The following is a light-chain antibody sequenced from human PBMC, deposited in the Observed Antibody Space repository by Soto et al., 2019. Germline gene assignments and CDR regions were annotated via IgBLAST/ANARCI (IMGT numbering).Light chain of an antibody. Sequence: QSVLTQPPSVSGAPGQRVTISCTGSSSNIGAGFDVHWYQQLPGTAPKLLIYGNSNRPSGVPDRFSGSESGTSASLAITGLQAEDEPDYYCQSYDSSLSGVVFGGGTKLTVL. CDR2: GNS. V-gene: IGLV1-40*01. J-gene: IGLJ2*01. CDR1: SSNIGAGFD. CDR3: QSYDSSLSGVV.